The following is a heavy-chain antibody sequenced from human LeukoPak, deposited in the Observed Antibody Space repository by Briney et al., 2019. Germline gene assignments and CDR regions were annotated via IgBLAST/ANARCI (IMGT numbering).Heavy chain of an antibody. J-gene: IGHJ6*03. CDR3: ARAQWTAFDYYYYMDV. V-gene: IGHV3-7*01. Sequence: GGSLRLSCAVSGFTFSRYWMTWVRQAPGKGLEWVANIKVDGSEKYYADAVKGRFTISRDNAKDSLYLQMNGLRAEDTAIYYCARAQWTAFDYYYYMDVWGKGTTVTVSS. D-gene: IGHD3/OR15-3a*01. CDR1: GFTFSRYW. CDR2: IKVDGSEK.